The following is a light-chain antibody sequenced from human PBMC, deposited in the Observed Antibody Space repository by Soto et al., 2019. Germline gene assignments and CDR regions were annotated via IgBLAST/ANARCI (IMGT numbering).Light chain of an antibody. J-gene: IGKJ1*01. Sequence: DIQMTQSPSSLSASVGDRVTITCRASQSISSYLNWYQQKPRKAPKLLIYAASSLQSGVPSRLSVSGSGTEFTLTISSLQPDDFATYYCQQYKSYSPWTFGQGTKGDI. CDR1: QSISSY. CDR2: AAS. V-gene: IGKV1-5*01. CDR3: QQYKSYSPWT.